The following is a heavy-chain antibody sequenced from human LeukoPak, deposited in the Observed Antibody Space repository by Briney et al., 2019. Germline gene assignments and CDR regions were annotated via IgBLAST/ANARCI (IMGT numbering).Heavy chain of an antibody. CDR2: IYYSGST. CDR3: ARVNLEQQLVPDY. D-gene: IGHD6-13*01. CDR1: GGSISSSSYY. Sequence: SETLSLTRTVSGGSISSSSYYWSWIRQPPGMGLEWIGYIYYSGSTYYHPSLKSRVTISVDTSKNQFSLKLSSVTAADTAVYYCARVNLEQQLVPDYWGQGTLVTVSS. J-gene: IGHJ4*02. V-gene: IGHV4-30-4*07.